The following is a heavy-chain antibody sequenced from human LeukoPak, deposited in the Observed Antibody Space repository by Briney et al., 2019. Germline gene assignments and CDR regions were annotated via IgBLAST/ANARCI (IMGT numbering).Heavy chain of an antibody. D-gene: IGHD3-3*01. Sequence: PGGSLRLSCAASGFTFSSYAMSWVRQAPGKGLEWVSAISGSGGSTYYADSVKGRFTISRDNSKNTLYLQMNSLRAEDTAVYYCAKDFWSGYYTLQLTSPDYWGQGTLVTVSS. CDR1: GFTFSSYA. CDR2: ISGSGGST. CDR3: AKDFWSGYYTLQLTSPDY. V-gene: IGHV3-23*01. J-gene: IGHJ4*02.